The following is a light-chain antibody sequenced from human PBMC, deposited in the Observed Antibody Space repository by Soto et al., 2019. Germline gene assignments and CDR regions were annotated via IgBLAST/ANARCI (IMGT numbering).Light chain of an antibody. CDR1: QGINNY. Sequence: DIQMTQSPSSLSASLGDRVTITCRASQGINNYLAWFQQKPGKAPKPLIYGASSLQSGVPSRFSGSGSGTDFTLTISSLQPDDFATYYCQQYYTFPITFAQGTRLEIK. CDR3: QQYYTFPIT. CDR2: GAS. V-gene: IGKV1-16*01. J-gene: IGKJ5*01.